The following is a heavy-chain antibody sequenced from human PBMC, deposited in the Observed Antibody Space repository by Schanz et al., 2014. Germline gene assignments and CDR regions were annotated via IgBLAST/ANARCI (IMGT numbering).Heavy chain of an antibody. CDR3: ARAGYDADNWFDP. V-gene: IGHV3-48*01. Sequence: EVQLVESGGGLVQPGGSLRLSCAASGFSFSSYSLNWVRQAPGKGLEWVSYISTTGSTIYYADSVRGRFTISRDNAKNSVFLQMNSLRAEDTAVYYCARAGYDADNWFDPWGQGTLVTVSS. CDR2: ISTTGSTI. D-gene: IGHD2-2*01. J-gene: IGHJ5*02. CDR1: GFSFSSYS.